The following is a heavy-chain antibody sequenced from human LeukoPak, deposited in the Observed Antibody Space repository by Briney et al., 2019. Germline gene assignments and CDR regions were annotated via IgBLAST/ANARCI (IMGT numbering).Heavy chain of an antibody. V-gene: IGHV3-15*01. J-gene: IGHJ4*02. D-gene: IGHD6-13*01. CDR1: GFTISGAW. Sequence: GGSLRLSCAASGFTISGAWMSWVRQVPGKGLEWLGHIRSRTDGGTTDYASPVKGRFTISRDNSKNTLYLQMNSLKTEDTAVYYCTTGYSSSWYYWGQGTLVTVSS. CDR3: TTGYSSSWYY. CDR2: IRSRTDGGTT.